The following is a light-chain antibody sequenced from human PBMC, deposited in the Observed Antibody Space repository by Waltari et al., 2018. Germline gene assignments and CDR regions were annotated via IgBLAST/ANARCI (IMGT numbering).Light chain of an antibody. V-gene: IGKV1-39*01. CDR3: QQSDGIPFT. CDR2: TAS. J-gene: IGKJ2*01. CDR1: QSVSRY. Sequence: DIKMTQSPSSLSASVGDTVTITCRASQSVSRYLNWYQQRPGEAHNILIYTASNWQGGVPSRFSGSGSGTDFTLTIDSLQPEDFATYYCQQSDGIPFTFGQGTKLEVK.